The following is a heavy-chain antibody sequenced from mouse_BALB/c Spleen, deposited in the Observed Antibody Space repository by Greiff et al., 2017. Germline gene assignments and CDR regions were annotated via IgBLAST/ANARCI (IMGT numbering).Heavy chain of an antibody. CDR2: ISYDGSN. CDR3: ARGLTGVFDY. D-gene: IGHD4-1*01. V-gene: IGHV3-6*02. CDR1: GYSITSGYY. J-gene: IGHJ2*01. Sequence: EVKLEESGPGLVKPSQSLSLTCSVTGYSITSGYYWNWIRQFPGNKLEWMGYISYDGSNNYNPSLKNRISITRDTSKNQFFLKLNSVTTEDTATYYCARGLTGVFDYWGQGTTLTVSS.